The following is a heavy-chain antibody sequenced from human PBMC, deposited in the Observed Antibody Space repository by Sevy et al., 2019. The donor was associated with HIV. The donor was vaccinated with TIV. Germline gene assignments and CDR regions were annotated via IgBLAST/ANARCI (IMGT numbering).Heavy chain of an antibody. D-gene: IGHD2-15*01. J-gene: IGHJ3*02. Sequence: GGSLRLSCAASGFTFDDYTMHWVRQAPGKGLEWVSLISWDGGSTYYADSVKGRFTISRDNSKNSLYLQMNSLGTEDTALYYCAKGASTYCSGGSCYLGDAFDIWGQGTMVTVSS. V-gene: IGHV3-43*01. CDR3: AKGASTYCSGGSCYLGDAFDI. CDR1: GFTFDDYT. CDR2: ISWDGGST.